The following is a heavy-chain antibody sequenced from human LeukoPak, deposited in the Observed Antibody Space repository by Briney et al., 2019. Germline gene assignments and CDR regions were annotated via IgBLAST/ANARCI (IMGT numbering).Heavy chain of an antibody. CDR2: IGSDGDR. CDR1: GFALRSYA. Sequence: PGGSLRLSCTASGFALRSYAMAWVRQAPGKGLEGVAAIGSDGDRVHEDSVKGRFTISRDNSKSTLYLQMDNLRAEDTAVYFCAKSAGVATIYFDSWGQGALVTVSS. V-gene: IGHV3-23*01. J-gene: IGHJ4*02. D-gene: IGHD5-12*01. CDR3: AKSAGVATIYFDS.